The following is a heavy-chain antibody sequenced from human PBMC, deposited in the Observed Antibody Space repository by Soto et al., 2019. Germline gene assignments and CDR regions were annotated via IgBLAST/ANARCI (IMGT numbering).Heavy chain of an antibody. CDR1: GGTFSSYA. CDR3: ARDGTLVGATRYYFDY. V-gene: IGHV1-69*13. CDR2: IIPIFGTA. J-gene: IGHJ4*02. Sequence: ASVKVSCKASGGTFSSYAISWVRQAPGQGLEWMGGIIPIFGTANYAQKFQGRVTITADESTSTAYMELSSLRSEDTAVYYCARDGTLVGATRYYFDYWGQGTLVTVS. D-gene: IGHD1-26*01.